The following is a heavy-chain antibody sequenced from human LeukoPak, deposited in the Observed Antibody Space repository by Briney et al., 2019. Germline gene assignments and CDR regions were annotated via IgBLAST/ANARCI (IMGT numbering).Heavy chain of an antibody. D-gene: IGHD3-10*01. J-gene: IGHJ4*02. Sequence: PSETLSLTCTVSGGSISSSSYYWGWIRQPPGKGLEWIGSIYYSGSTYYNPSLKSRVTISVDTSKNQFSLKLSSVTAADTAVYYCARDREYYGSGSYYHDYWGQGTLVTVSS. CDR2: IYYSGST. CDR3: ARDREYYGSGSYYHDY. CDR1: GGSISSSSYY. V-gene: IGHV4-39*07.